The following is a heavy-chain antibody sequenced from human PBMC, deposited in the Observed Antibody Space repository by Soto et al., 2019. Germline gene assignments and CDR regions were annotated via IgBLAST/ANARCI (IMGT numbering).Heavy chain of an antibody. Sequence: QVQLVQSGAEVKKPGASVKVSCKASGYTFTSYYMHWVRQAPGQGLEWMGIINPSGGSTSYAQKCQGRVTMTRDTSKSTVYMELSSLRSEDTAVYYCARDPREGYSRSSAFLHWGQGTLVTVSS. V-gene: IGHV1-46*01. J-gene: IGHJ4*02. D-gene: IGHD6-6*01. CDR1: GYTFTSYY. CDR2: INPSGGST. CDR3: ARDPREGYSRSSAFLH.